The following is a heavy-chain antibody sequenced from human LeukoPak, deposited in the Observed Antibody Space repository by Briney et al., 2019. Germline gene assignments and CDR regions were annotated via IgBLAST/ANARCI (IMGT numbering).Heavy chain of an antibody. CDR3: ARGSVEMATRTFDY. CDR2: IYTSGST. D-gene: IGHD5-24*01. V-gene: IGHV4-4*07. Sequence: SQTLSLTCTDSGGSISSYYWSWIRQPAGKGLEWIGRIYTSGSTNYNPSLRSRVTMSVDTSKNQFSLKLSSVTAADTAVYYCARGSVEMATRTFDYWGQGTLVTVSS. CDR1: GGSISSYY. J-gene: IGHJ4*02.